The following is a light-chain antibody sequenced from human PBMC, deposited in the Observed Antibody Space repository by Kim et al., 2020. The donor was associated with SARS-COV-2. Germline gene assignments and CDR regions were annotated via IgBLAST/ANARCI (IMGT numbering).Light chain of an antibody. CDR3: QQYYTSPHT. CDR2: ASS. J-gene: IGKJ2*01. V-gene: IGKV1-8*01. CDR1: QGVGSY. Sequence: AIRLTQSPSSVSASTGDRVTITCRASQGVGSYLAWYQQKSGQVPKLLIYASSTLHTGVPSRFSGSGSGTDFTLTIDCLQSEDFASYYCQQYYTSPHTFGQGTKLEI.